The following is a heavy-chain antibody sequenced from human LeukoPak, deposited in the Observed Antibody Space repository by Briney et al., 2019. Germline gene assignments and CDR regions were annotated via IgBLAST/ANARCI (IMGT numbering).Heavy chain of an antibody. Sequence: SETLSLTCTVSGGSISSYYWTWMRQPAGKGLEWIRRIYSSAITDYNPSLTSRVTMSVDTSKNQFSLKLNSVTAADTAVYYCARGPGSATAEAFDIWGQGTLVTVSS. V-gene: IGHV4-4*07. CDR2: IYSSAIT. CDR1: GGSISSYY. CDR3: ARGPGSATAEAFDI. J-gene: IGHJ3*02.